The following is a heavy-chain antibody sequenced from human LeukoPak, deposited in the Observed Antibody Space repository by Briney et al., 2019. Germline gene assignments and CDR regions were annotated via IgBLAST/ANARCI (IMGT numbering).Heavy chain of an antibody. CDR3: ARDGGAYCSSTSCPDAFDI. J-gene: IGHJ3*02. CDR1: GFTFSSYS. Sequence: GGSLRLSCAASGFTFSSYSMNWVRQAPGKGLEWVSSISSTSSYIYYAESVKGRFTISRDNAKNSLYLQMNRMRSEDTAVYYCARDGGAYCSSTSCPDAFDIWGQGTMVTVSS. CDR2: ISSTSSYI. D-gene: IGHD2-2*01. V-gene: IGHV3-21*01.